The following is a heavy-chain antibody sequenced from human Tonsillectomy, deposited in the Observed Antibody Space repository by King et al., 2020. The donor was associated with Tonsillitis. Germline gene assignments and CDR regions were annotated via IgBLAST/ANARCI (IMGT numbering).Heavy chain of an antibody. CDR2: ISYDGSNN. V-gene: IGHV3-30-3*01. J-gene: IGHJ6*02. CDR1: GFTFSTYP. CDR3: ARDTAIADTYYFYYYGMDV. Sequence: VQLQESGGGVVQPGRSLRLSCGASGFTFSTYPMHWVRQAPGKGLDWVAVISYDGSNNYYADSVKGRFTISRDNSKNTLYLQMNSLRAEDTAMYYCARDTAIADTYYFYYYGMDVWGQGTTVTVSS.